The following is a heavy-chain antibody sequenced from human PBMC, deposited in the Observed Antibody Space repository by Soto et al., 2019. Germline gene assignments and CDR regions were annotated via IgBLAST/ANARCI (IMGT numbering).Heavy chain of an antibody. D-gene: IGHD2-21*02. J-gene: IGHJ4*02. CDR2: MNPGSGDT. V-gene: IGHV1-8*01. Sequence: ASVKVSCKASGYSFTNNDVSWVRQATGQGLEWMGWMNPGSGDTGYAQKFQGRVTMTRDISIATAYMELSSLRSDDTAVYYCARVGGNFRFFDYWGQGTLVTVSS. CDR1: GYSFTNND. CDR3: ARVGGNFRFFDY.